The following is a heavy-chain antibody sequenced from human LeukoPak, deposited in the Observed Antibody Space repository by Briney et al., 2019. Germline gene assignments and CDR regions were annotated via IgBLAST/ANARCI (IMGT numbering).Heavy chain of an antibody. D-gene: IGHD6-13*01. J-gene: IGHJ4*02. CDR1: GGTFSSYA. CDR3: ARDESGGSGSWYGPPSSYFDY. Sequence: GASVKVSCKASGGTFSSYAISWVRQAPGQGLEWMGRIIPIFGIANYAQKFQGRVTITADKSTSTAYMELSSLRSEDTAVYYCARDESGGSGSWYGPPSSYFDYWGQGTLVTVSS. CDR2: IIPIFGIA. V-gene: IGHV1-69*04.